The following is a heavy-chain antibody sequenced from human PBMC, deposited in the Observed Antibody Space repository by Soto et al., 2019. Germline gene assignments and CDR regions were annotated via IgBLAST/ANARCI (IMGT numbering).Heavy chain of an antibody. Sequence: SSETLSLTCAVSGGSISSSNCWSWVRQPPGKGLERIGEIYHSGTTNYNQSLKSRGNISVDKSKNQFSLNLGSVTAADTAVYYCAGRRDGWGRLDYCRRRNLLAVCS. CDR2: IYHSGTT. D-gene: IGHD3-10*01. CDR1: GGSISSSNC. V-gene: IGHV4-4*02. J-gene: IGHJ4*02. CDR3: AGRRDGWGRLDY.